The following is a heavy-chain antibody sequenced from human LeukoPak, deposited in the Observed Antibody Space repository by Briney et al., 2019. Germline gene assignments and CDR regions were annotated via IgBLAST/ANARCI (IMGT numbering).Heavy chain of an antibody. V-gene: IGHV3-30*02. J-gene: IGHJ4*02. CDR2: IRYDGSNN. CDR1: GFTISSYW. CDR3: ASGPHYNILTGFYKVRSHLDY. Sequence: PGGSLTLSCAASGFTISSYWRHWVRQAPGKGLEWVAFIRYDGSNNYYADSVKGRFTISRDTSKNTLFLQMNSLRTEDTALYYCASGPHYNILTGFYKVRSHLDYWGQGTLVTVSS. D-gene: IGHD3-9*01.